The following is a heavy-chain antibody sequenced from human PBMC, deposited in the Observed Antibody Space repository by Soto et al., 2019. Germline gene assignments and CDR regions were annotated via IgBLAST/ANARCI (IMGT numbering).Heavy chain of an antibody. J-gene: IGHJ6*02. D-gene: IGHD3-10*01. CDR1: GFTFSSYG. V-gene: IGHV3-30*18. Sequence: GGSLRLSCAASGFTFSSYGMHWVRQAPGKGLEWVAVISYDGSNKYYAESVKGRFTISRDNSKNTLYLQMNSLRAEDTAVYYCAKDLITMVRGVSPDYYYYGMDVWGQGTTVTVSS. CDR3: AKDLITMVRGVSPDYYYYGMDV. CDR2: ISYDGSNK.